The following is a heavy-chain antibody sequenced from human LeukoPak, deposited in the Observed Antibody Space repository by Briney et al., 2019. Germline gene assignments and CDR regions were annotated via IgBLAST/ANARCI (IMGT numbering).Heavy chain of an antibody. D-gene: IGHD6-19*01. Sequence: SVKVSCKASGGTLSSYAISWVRQAPGQGLEWMGGIIPIFGTANYAQKFQGRVTITADESTSTAYMELGSLRSEDTAVYYCARVRRGWTIDIWGQGTMVTVSS. CDR1: GGTLSSYA. V-gene: IGHV1-69*13. CDR3: ARVRRGWTIDI. CDR2: IIPIFGTA. J-gene: IGHJ3*02.